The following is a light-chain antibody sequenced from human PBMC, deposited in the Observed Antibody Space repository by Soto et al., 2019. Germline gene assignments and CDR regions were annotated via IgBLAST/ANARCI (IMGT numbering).Light chain of an antibody. CDR2: KVS. V-gene: IGKV2-30*01. CDR3: MQGSHWPRT. J-gene: IGKJ1*01. CDR1: QSLVNSDGNTY. Sequence: EVVMTQSPLSLPVTLGQPASISCRSSQSLVNSDGNTYLNWFHQRPGQSPRRLIYKVSNRDSGVPDRFSGSGSGTDFTLRISRVEAEYVGVYYCMQGSHWPRTFGQGTRVEIK.